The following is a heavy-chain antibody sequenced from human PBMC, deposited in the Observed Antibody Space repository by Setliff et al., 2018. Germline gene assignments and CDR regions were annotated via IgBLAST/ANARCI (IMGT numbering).Heavy chain of an antibody. CDR3: ARRPIALAGYRKGAFDI. CDR1: GYSFTSFS. Sequence: ASVKVSCKASGYSFTSFSITWVRQAPGQGLEWLGWVSTYNGDTKSAQKFRGRVTMTTDISTSTVYMELRTLTSDDTAVYYCARRPIALAGYRKGAFDIWGQGTRSPSPQ. D-gene: IGHD6-19*01. J-gene: IGHJ3*02. V-gene: IGHV1-18*01. CDR2: VSTYNGDT.